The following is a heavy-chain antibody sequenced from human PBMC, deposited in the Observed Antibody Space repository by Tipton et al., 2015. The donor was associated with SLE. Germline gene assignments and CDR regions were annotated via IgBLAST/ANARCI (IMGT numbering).Heavy chain of an antibody. D-gene: IGHD4-17*01. J-gene: IGHJ4*02. Sequence: TLSLTCTVSGGSISSSSYYWSWIRQPAGKGLEWIGHIYTSGSTNYNPSLKSRVTISVDTSKNQFSLKLSSVTAADTAVYYCARRTVTTSLYFDYWGQGTLVTVSS. CDR1: GGSISSSSYY. CDR3: ARRTVTTSLYFDY. V-gene: IGHV4-61*09. CDR2: IYTSGST.